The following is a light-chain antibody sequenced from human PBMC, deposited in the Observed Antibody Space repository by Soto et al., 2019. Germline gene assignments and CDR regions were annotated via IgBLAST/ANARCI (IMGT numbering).Light chain of an antibody. J-gene: IGKJ1*01. CDR2: GAS. V-gene: IGKV3-15*01. CDR3: QQYNNWPPWT. Sequence: EIVMTQSPATLSVSPGERATLSCRASQSVSSNLAWYQQKPGQAPTLLISGASTRATGITATYSGSGSGTEVTLTITSRQSEDFAVSYCQQYNNWPPWTFGQGTKVEIK. CDR1: QSVSSN.